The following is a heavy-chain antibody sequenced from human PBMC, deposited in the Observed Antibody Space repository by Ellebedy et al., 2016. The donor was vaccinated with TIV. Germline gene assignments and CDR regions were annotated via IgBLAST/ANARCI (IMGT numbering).Heavy chain of an antibody. J-gene: IGHJ4*02. CDR1: GFTFSSYG. CDR2: IWYDGSNK. V-gene: IGHV3-33*01. Sequence: GESLKISCAASGFTFSSYGMHWVRQAPGKGLEWVAVIWYDGSNKYYADSVKGRFTISRDNSKNTRYLQMNSLRAEDTAVYYCARDHAVAGVDYWGQGTLVTVSS. D-gene: IGHD6-19*01. CDR3: ARDHAVAGVDY.